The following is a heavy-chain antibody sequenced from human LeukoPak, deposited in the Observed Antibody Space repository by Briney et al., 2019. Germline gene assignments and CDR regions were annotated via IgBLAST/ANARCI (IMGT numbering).Heavy chain of an antibody. CDR3: ARSLRGGGWYIDY. J-gene: IGHJ4*02. V-gene: IGHV5-51*01. CDR2: IYPGDSDT. CDR1: GYTFISYG. Sequence: ASVKVSCKASGYTFISYGISWVRQAPGQGLEWMGIIYPGDSDTIYNPSFQGQVTISADKSITTAYVQWSSLKASDTAIYYCARSLRGGGWYIDYWGQGTLVTVSS. D-gene: IGHD6-19*01.